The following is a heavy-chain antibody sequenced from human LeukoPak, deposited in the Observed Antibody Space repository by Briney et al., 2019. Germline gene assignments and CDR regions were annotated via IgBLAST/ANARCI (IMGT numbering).Heavy chain of an antibody. CDR3: ARDIASLLNWFDP. V-gene: IGHV3-11*01. CDR1: GFTFSDYY. J-gene: IGHJ5*02. D-gene: IGHD2/OR15-2a*01. Sequence: GGTLTLSCAASGFTFSDYYMSWIRQAPGKGLEWVSYISSSGSTIYYADSVKGRFTISRDNAKNSLYLQMHSLTAEDTAVYYCARDIASLLNWFDPWGQGTWSPSPQ. CDR2: ISSSGSTI.